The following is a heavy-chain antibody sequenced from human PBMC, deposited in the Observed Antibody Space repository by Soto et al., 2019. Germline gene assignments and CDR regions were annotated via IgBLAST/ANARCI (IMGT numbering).Heavy chain of an antibody. V-gene: IGHV2-5*01. CDR3: AHSRSWMQLGRTFDY. Sequence: QITLKESGPTLVNPTQPLTLTCTFSGFSLSTSGVGVGWIRQPPGKALEWLALIYWNDDKRYSPSLKSRLTITKDPSKNQVVLTRTNMDPVDTATYCCAHSRSWMQLGRTFDYWGQGTLVTVSS. J-gene: IGHJ4*02. CDR2: IYWNDDK. CDR1: GFSLSTSGVG. D-gene: IGHD5-18*01.